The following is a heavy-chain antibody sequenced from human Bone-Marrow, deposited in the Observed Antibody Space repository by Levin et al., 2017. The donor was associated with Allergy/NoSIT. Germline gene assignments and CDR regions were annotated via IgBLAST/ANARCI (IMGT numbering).Heavy chain of an antibody. J-gene: IGHJ3*01. V-gene: IGHV3-9*01. D-gene: IGHD3-22*01. CDR1: GFTFDVYS. CDR2: ISWNSDYI. CDR3: AKGGHSSGYWSHALDV. Sequence: GGSLRLSCAASGFTFDVYSMHWVRQAPGKGLEWVSSISWNSDYIGYADSVKGRLTISRDNAKNVLSLQMNSLRPEDTALYYCAKGGHSSGYWSHALDVWGQETMVTVSS.